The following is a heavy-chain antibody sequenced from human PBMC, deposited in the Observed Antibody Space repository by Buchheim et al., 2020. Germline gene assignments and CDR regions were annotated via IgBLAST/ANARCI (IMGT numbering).Heavy chain of an antibody. CDR1: GFTFSSYG. CDR3: AKEPYYYDSSGYYYTYYYYGMDV. D-gene: IGHD3-22*01. V-gene: IGHV3-30*18. Sequence: QVQLVESGGGVVQPGRSLRLSCAASGFTFSSYGMHWVRQAPGKGLEWVAVISYDGSNKYYADSVKGRFTISRDNSKNTLYLQMNSLRAEDTAVYYCAKEPYYYDSSGYYYTYYYYGMDVWGQGTT. J-gene: IGHJ6*02. CDR2: ISYDGSNK.